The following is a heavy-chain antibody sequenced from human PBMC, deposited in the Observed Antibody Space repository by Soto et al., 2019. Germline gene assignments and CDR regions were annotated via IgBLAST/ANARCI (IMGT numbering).Heavy chain of an antibody. D-gene: IGHD6-25*01. Sequence: QVQLQQWGAGLLKPSETLSLTCAVYGGSFSGYYWSWIRQPPGKGLEWIGEINHSGSTNYNPSLNSRVTISVDTSKSQFSLKLSSVTAADTAVYYCARLTGRCYYGMDVWGQGTTVTVSS. CDR2: INHSGST. CDR1: GGSFSGYY. V-gene: IGHV4-34*01. CDR3: ARLTGRCYYGMDV. J-gene: IGHJ6*02.